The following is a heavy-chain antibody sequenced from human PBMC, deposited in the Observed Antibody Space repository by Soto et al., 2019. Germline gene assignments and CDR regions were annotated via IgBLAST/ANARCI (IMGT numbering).Heavy chain of an antibody. CDR2: IYTSGST. Sequence: SSETLSLTCTVSGGSISSYYWSWIRQPAGKGLEWIGRIYTSGSTNYNPSLKSRVTMSVDTSKNQFSLKLSSVTAADTAVYYCARDRGSAMVIWLDPWGQGTLVTVSS. J-gene: IGHJ5*02. V-gene: IGHV4-4*07. CDR1: GGSISSYY. D-gene: IGHD5-18*01. CDR3: ARDRGSAMVIWLDP.